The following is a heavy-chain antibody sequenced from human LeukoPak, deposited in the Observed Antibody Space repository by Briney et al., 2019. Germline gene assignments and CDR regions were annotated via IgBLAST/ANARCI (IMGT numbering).Heavy chain of an antibody. Sequence: ASVKVSCKASGYTFTSYDINWVRQATGQGLEWMGWMNPNSGNTGYAQKFQGRVTMTRNTSISTAYMELSSLRSEDTAVYYCARVNSGYYVNYFDYWGQGTLVTVSS. CDR3: ARVNSGYYVNYFDY. CDR2: MNPNSGNT. V-gene: IGHV1-8*01. D-gene: IGHD3-22*01. CDR1: GYTFTSYD. J-gene: IGHJ4*02.